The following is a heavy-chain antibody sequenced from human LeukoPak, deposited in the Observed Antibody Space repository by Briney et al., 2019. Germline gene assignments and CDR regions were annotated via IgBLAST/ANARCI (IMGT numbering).Heavy chain of an antibody. J-gene: IGHJ6*02. CDR1: GGSFSGYY. CDR2: INHRGST. Sequence: SETLSLTCAVYGGSFSGYYWSWIRQPPGKGLERIWEINHRGSTNYNPSLKSRVTISVDTSKNQFSLKLSSVTAADTAVYYCARGRLIAAVYYYYGMDVWGQGTTVTVSS. V-gene: IGHV4-34*01. CDR3: ARGRLIAAVYYYYGMDV. D-gene: IGHD6-13*01.